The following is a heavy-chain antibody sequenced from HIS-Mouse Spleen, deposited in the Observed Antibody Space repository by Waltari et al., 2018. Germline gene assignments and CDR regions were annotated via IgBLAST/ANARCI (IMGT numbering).Heavy chain of an antibody. CDR1: GYTFTSYD. V-gene: IGHV1-8*01. CDR2: INPNSGNT. J-gene: IGHJ4*02. Sequence: QVQLVQSGAEVKKPGASVKVSCKASGYTFTSYDINCVRQATGQGLEWMGWINPNSGNTGYAQKFQGRVTMTRNTSISTAYMELSSLRSEDTAVYYCARGHDYSNYFDYWGQGTLVTVSS. D-gene: IGHD4-4*01. CDR3: ARGHDYSNYFDY.